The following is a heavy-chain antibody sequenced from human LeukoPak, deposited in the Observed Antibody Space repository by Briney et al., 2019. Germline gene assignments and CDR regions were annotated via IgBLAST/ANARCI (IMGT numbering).Heavy chain of an antibody. CDR2: IYHSGST. V-gene: IGHV4-38-2*01. CDR3: ARRGGTTPRAFDI. CDR1: GYSISSGYY. J-gene: IGHJ3*02. Sequence: KTSETLSLTCVVSGYSISSGYYWGWIRQPPGKGLEWIGSIYHSGSTYYNPSLKSRVTISVDTSKNQFSLKLSSVTAADTAVYYCARRGGTTPRAFDIWGQGTMVTVSS. D-gene: IGHD3-10*01.